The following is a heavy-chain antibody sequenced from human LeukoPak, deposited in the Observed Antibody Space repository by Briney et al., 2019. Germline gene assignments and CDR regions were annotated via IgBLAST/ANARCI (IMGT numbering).Heavy chain of an antibody. CDR2: IYSGGST. J-gene: IGHJ4*02. CDR3: ARAYCSSTSCYYFDY. D-gene: IGHD2-2*01. V-gene: IGHV3-53*01. Sequence: QAGGSLRLSCAASGFTVSSNYMSWVRQAPGKGLEWVSVIYSGGSTYYADSVKGRFTISRDNSKNTLYLQMNSLRAEDTAVYYCARAYCSSTSCYYFDYWGQGTLVTVSS. CDR1: GFTVSSNY.